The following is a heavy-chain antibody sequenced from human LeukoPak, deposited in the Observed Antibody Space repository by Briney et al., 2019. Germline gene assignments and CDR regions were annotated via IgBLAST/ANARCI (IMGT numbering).Heavy chain of an antibody. CDR3: ARDPTGTRTYYFDY. D-gene: IGHD1-7*01. CDR1: GFTLSSYA. J-gene: IGHJ4*02. V-gene: IGHV3-23*01. CDR2: ISGSGGST. Sequence: GGSLRLSCAASGFTLSSYAMSWVRQAPGKGLEWVSAISGSGGSTYYADSVKGRFTISRDNSKNTLYLQMNSLRAEDTAVYYCARDPTGTRTYYFDYWGQGTLVTVSS.